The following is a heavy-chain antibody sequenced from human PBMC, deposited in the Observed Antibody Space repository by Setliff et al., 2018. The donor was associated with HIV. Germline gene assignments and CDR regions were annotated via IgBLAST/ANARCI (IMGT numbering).Heavy chain of an antibody. CDR3: ARDPYYSSSFSFGF. D-gene: IGHD4-4*01. CDR2: ITSSGNYI. CDR1: GFTFSYYD. V-gene: IGHV3-21*06. Sequence: PGGSLRLSCAASGFTFSYYDMNWVRQAPGKGLEWVSSITSSGNYIQYADSVRGRFTISRDNAKNSLELQMNSLRAEDTGIYYCARDPYYSSSFSFGFWGQGTLVTVSS. J-gene: IGHJ4*02.